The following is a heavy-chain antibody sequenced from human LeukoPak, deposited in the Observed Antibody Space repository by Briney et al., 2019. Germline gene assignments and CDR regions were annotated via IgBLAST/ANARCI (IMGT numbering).Heavy chain of an antibody. CDR2: IIPIFGTA. Sequence: ASVKVSCKASGGTFSSYAISWVRQAPGQGLEWMGGIIPIFGTANYAQKFQGRVTITADESTSTAYMELSSLRSEDTAVYYCARDRDYGDYWFDPWGQGTLVTVSS. D-gene: IGHD4-17*01. CDR3: ARDRDYGDYWFDP. J-gene: IGHJ5*02. CDR1: GGTFSSYA. V-gene: IGHV1-69*13.